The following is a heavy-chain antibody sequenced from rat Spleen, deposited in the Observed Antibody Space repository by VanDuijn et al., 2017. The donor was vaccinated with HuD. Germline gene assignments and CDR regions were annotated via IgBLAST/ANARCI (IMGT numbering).Heavy chain of an antibody. Sequence: EVQLVESGGGLVQPGRSMKLSCAALGFTFSNYYMAWVRQAPTKGLEWVATISYDGGGTYYRDSVKGRFTTSRDNAKSSLYLQMDSLGSEDTATYYCARDRILRSTGFDYWGQGVMVTVSS. J-gene: IGHJ2*01. V-gene: IGHV5-20*01. CDR3: ARDRILRSTGFDY. D-gene: IGHD1-6*01. CDR2: ISYDGGGT. CDR1: GFTFSNYY.